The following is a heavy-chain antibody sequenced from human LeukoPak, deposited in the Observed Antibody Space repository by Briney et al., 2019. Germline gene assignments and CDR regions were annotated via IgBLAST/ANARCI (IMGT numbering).Heavy chain of an antibody. CDR2: IRYDGSYK. CDR1: GFTISSYG. J-gene: IGHJ4*02. Sequence: GGSLRLSCVVSGFTISSYGMHWVRQAPGKGLEWVAFIRYDGSYKKYADSVKGRFTISRDNSKNTLYLQMNSLRAEDTAVYYCAKDRIAAAGVYFDYWGQGTLVAVSS. CDR3: AKDRIAAAGVYFDY. D-gene: IGHD6-13*01. V-gene: IGHV3-30*02.